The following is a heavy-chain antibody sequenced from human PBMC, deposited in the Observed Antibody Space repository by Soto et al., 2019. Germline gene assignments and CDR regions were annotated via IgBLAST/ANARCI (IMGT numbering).Heavy chain of an antibody. V-gene: IGHV3-23*01. CDR2: ISGSGDST. CDR3: AKELMAGTFIY. CDR1: GFTFSSYA. Sequence: PGGSLRLSCAASGFTFSSYAMSWVRQTPGKGLEWVSAISGSGDSTHYADSVKGRFTISRDNSKNTLYLQMNSLRVEDTAVYYCAKELMAGTFIYWGQGTLVTVSS. J-gene: IGHJ4*02. D-gene: IGHD6-19*01.